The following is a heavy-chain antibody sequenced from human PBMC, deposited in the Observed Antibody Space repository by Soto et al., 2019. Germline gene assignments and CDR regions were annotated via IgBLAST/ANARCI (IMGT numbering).Heavy chain of an antibody. CDR3: AVARDISGYNWFDP. D-gene: IGHD3-22*01. V-gene: IGHV4-31*03. Sequence: PSETLSLTCTVSGGSVSSGSYYWTWIRQHPGEGLEWIGHIYYGGSAYYNPSLTSRLTISVDTSNNQFSLRLSSVTAADTATYYCAVARDISGYNWFDPWGQGTLVTVSS. CDR1: GGSVSSGSYY. CDR2: IYYGGSA. J-gene: IGHJ5*02.